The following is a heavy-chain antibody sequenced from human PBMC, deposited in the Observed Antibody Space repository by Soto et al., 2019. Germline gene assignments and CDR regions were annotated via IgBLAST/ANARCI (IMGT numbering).Heavy chain of an antibody. CDR2: IYHSGST. Sequence: QLQLQESGSGLVKPSQTLSLTCAVSGGSISSGGYSWSWIRQPPGKGLEWIGYIYHSGSTYYNPSLKSRVTISVNRSKNQFSLKLSSVTAADTAVYYCARALTVYYYGSADINWFDPWGQGTLVTVSS. V-gene: IGHV4-30-2*01. CDR3: ARALTVYYYGSADINWFDP. CDR1: GGSISSGGYS. J-gene: IGHJ5*02. D-gene: IGHD3-10*01.